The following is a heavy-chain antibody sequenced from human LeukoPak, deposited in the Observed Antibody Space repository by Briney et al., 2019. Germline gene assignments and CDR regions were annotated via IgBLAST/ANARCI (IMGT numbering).Heavy chain of an antibody. CDR3: ARVEDSSGYYYSSNSYGMDV. J-gene: IGHJ6*02. D-gene: IGHD3-22*01. CDR1: GGSISSYY. V-gene: IGHV4-4*07. Sequence: PSETLSLTCTVSGGSISSYYWSWIRQPAGKGLEWIGRIYTSGSTNYNPSLKSRVTMSVDTSKNQFSLKLGSVTAADTAVYYCARVEDSSGYYYSSNSYGMDVWGQGTTVTVSS. CDR2: IYTSGST.